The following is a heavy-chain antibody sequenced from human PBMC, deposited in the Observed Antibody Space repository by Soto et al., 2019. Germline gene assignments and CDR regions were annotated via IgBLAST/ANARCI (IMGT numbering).Heavy chain of an antibody. D-gene: IGHD3-22*01. J-gene: IGHJ4*01. CDR1: GVTFTNAW. V-gene: IGHV3-15*07. CDR2: IKSKTDGGTT. CDR3: TTDSYSTIIIVRFDY. Sequence: PGGSLRLSCAASGVTFTNAWINWVRQAPGKGLEWVGRIKSKTDGGTTDYAEPVKGRFAISRDDSNNMVYLQMNSLKIEDTAVYYCTTDSYSTIIIVRFDYWGHGTLVTVSS.